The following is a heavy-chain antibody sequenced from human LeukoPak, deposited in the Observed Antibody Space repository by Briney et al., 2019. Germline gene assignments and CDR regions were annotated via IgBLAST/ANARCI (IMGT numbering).Heavy chain of an antibody. D-gene: IGHD6-19*01. CDR1: GFTFSSYA. J-gene: IGHJ4*02. CDR3: AKDLRYSSGWLFDY. Sequence: PGGSLRLSCAASGFTFSSYAMSWVRQAPGKGLEWSSAISGSGGSTYYADSVKGRFTISRDNSKNTLYLQMNSLRAEDTAVYYCAKDLRYSSGWLFDYWGQGTLVTVSS. CDR2: ISGSGGST. V-gene: IGHV3-23*01.